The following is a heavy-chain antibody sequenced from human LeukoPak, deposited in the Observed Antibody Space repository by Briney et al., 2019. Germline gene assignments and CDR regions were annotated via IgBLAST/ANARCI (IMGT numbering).Heavy chain of an antibody. V-gene: IGHV1-18*01. CDR3: ARATAVRYDFWSGYDFHFDY. Sequence: ASVKVSCKASGYTFTSYGISWVRQAPGQGLEWMGWISAYNGNTNYAQKLQGRVTMTTDTSTSTAYMELRSLRSDDTAVYYCARATAVRYDFWSGYDFHFDYWGQGTLVTVSS. CDR2: ISAYNGNT. J-gene: IGHJ4*02. D-gene: IGHD3-3*01. CDR1: GYTFTSYG.